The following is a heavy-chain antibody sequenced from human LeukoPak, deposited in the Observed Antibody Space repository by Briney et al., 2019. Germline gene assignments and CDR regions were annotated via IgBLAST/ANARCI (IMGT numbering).Heavy chain of an antibody. D-gene: IGHD3-22*01. CDR2: IYYSGST. J-gene: IGHJ4*02. CDR3: ARRHYYDSSGYSGDHYFDY. CDR1: GGSISSYY. V-gene: IGHV4-59*08. Sequence: SETLSLTCTVSGGSISSYYWSWIRQPPGKGLEWIGYIYYSGSTNYDPSLKSRVTISVDTSKNQFSLKLSSVTAADTAVYYCARRHYYDSSGYSGDHYFDYWGQGTLVTVSS.